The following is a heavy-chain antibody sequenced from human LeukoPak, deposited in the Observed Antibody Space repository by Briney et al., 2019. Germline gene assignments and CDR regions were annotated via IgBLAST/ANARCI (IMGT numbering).Heavy chain of an antibody. CDR3: ARERVSMVRGTMEDWFDP. J-gene: IGHJ5*02. Sequence: SETLSLSCTVSGGSISSYYWSWIRQPPGKGLEWIGYIYYSGSTNYNASLKSRVTISVDTSKNQFSLKLSSVTVADTAMYYCARERVSMVRGTMEDWFDPWGQGTLVTVSS. V-gene: IGHV4-59*01. CDR2: IYYSGST. CDR1: GGSISSYY. D-gene: IGHD3-10*01.